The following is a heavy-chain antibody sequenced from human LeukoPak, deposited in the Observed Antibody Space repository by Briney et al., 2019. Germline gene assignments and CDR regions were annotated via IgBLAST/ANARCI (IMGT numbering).Heavy chain of an antibody. CDR3: AREHSRGVFDY. Sequence: ASVTVSCKASVYTFTRYGISWVGQAPGKGVEWMGWISAYKGNTNYAQKLQGRVTMTTDTSTSTAYMELRSLRSDDTAVYYCAREHSRGVFDYWGQGTLVTVSS. CDR2: ISAYKGNT. CDR1: VYTFTRYG. J-gene: IGHJ4*02. V-gene: IGHV1-18*01. D-gene: IGHD3-10*01.